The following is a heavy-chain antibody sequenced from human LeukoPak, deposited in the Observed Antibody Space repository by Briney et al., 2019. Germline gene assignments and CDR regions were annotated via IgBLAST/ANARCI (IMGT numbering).Heavy chain of an antibody. J-gene: IGHJ4*02. V-gene: IGHV1-2*06. CDR3: ASWGSGSYYVDY. CDR1: GYTFTGYD. D-gene: IGHD3-10*01. Sequence: ASVKVSCKASGYTFTGYDMHWVRQAPGQGLEWMGRINPNSGGTNYAQKFQGRVTMTRDTYISTAYMELSRLRSDDTAVYYCASWGSGSYYVDYWGQGTLVTVSS. CDR2: INPNSGGT.